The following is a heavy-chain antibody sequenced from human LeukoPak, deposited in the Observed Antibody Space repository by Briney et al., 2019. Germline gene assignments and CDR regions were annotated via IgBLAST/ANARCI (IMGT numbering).Heavy chain of an antibody. Sequence: PGRSLRLSCAASGFTFSSYAMHWVRQAPGKGLEWVAVISYDGSNKYYADSVKGRFTISRDNSKNTLYLQMNSLRAEDTAAYYCARDPPGSGGYLAGNAFDIWGQGTMVTVSS. V-gene: IGHV3-30-3*01. J-gene: IGHJ3*02. CDR3: ARDPPGSGGYLAGNAFDI. CDR2: ISYDGSNK. CDR1: GFTFSSYA. D-gene: IGHD5-18*01.